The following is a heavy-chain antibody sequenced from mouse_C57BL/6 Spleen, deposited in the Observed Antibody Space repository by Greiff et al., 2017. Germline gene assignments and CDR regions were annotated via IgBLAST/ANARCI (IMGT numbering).Heavy chain of an antibody. CDR1: GFTFSDYG. V-gene: IGHV5-17*01. J-gene: IGHJ3*01. Sequence: VKLEESGGGLVKPGGSLKLSCAASGFTFSDYGMHWVRQAPEKGLEWVAYISSGSSTIYYADTVKGRFTISRDNDKNTLFLQMTRLRSEDTAMYYCARHSFAYWGQGTLVTVSA. CDR3: ARHSFAY. CDR2: ISSGSSTI.